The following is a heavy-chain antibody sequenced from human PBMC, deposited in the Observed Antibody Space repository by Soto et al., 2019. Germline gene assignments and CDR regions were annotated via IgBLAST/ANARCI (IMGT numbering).Heavy chain of an antibody. V-gene: IGHV3-64*01. D-gene: IGHD3-3*01. CDR3: ARPSRPITMKNAFDI. Sequence: GGSLRLSCAASGFTFSSYAMHWVRQAPGKGLEYVSAISSNGGSTYYANSVKGRFTISRDNSKNTLYLQMGSLRAEDMAVYYCARPSRPITMKNAFDIWGQGTMVTVSS. J-gene: IGHJ3*02. CDR1: GFTFSSYA. CDR2: ISSNGGST.